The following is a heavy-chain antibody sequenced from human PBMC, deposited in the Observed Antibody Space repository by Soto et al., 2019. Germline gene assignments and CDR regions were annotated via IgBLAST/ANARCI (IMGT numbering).Heavy chain of an antibody. V-gene: IGHV1-69*01. J-gene: IGHJ6*02. CDR2: IIPIFGTA. Sequence: QVQLVQSGAEVKKPGSSVKVSCKASGGTFSSYAISWVRQAPGQGLEWMGGIIPIFGTANYAQKFQGRVTITADESTSTAYMELSSLRSEDTAVYYCARDWTLAYPHNYYYYGMDVWGQGTTVTVSS. D-gene: IGHD3-16*01. CDR3: ARDWTLAYPHNYYYYGMDV. CDR1: GGTFSSYA.